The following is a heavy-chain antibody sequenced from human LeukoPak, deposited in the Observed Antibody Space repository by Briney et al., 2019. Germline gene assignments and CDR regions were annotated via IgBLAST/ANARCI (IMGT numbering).Heavy chain of an antibody. V-gene: IGHV4-31*03. CDR2: IYYSGST. D-gene: IGHD1-26*01. J-gene: IGHJ4*02. CDR3: ARVGYSGSYYFDY. Sequence: SQTLSLTCTVSGGSISSGGYYWSWLRQHPGKGLEGHGYIYYSGSTYYNPSLKSRVTISVYTSKNQFSLKLSSVTAADTAVYYCARVGYSGSYYFDYWGQGTLVTVSS. CDR1: GGSISSGGYY.